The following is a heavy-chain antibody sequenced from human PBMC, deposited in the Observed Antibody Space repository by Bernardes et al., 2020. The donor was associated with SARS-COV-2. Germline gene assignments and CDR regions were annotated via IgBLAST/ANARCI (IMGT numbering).Heavy chain of an antibody. CDR2: ISAYNGNT. Sequence: ASMKVSCKASGYTFTSYGISWVRQAPGQGLEWMGWISAYNGNTNYAQKLQGRVTMTTDTSTSTAYMELRSLRSDDTAVYYCARDTGIAVAGIYYYGMDVWGQGATVTVSS. D-gene: IGHD6-19*01. CDR1: GYTFTSYG. CDR3: ARDTGIAVAGIYYYGMDV. J-gene: IGHJ6*02. V-gene: IGHV1-18*01.